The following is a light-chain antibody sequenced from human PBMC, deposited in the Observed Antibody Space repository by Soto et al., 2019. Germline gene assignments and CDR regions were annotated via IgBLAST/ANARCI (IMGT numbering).Light chain of an antibody. CDR3: MQALQTPRT. CDR2: LGS. CDR1: QSLLHSNGYNY. Sequence: DIVMTQSPLSLPVTPGEPASISCRSSQSLLHSNGYNYLDWYLQKPGQSPQLLIYLGSNRAAGVPVGFSSGGSGTDFTLKISRVEAEDVEVYYCMQALQTPRTFGQRTKVEIK. V-gene: IGKV2-28*01. J-gene: IGKJ1*01.